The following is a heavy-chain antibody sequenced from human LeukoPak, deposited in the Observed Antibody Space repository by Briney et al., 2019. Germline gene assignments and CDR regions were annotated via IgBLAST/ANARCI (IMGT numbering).Heavy chain of an antibody. CDR2: ISYDGSNK. CDR3: AGDYYYDSSGVHAFDI. D-gene: IGHD3-22*01. CDR1: GFTFSSYA. Sequence: PGGSLRLSCAASGFTFSSYAMHWVRQAPGKGLEWVAVISYDGSNKYYADSVKGRFTISRDNSKNTLYLQMNSLRAEDTAVYYCAGDYYYDSSGVHAFDIWGQGTMVTVSS. J-gene: IGHJ3*02. V-gene: IGHV3-30-3*01.